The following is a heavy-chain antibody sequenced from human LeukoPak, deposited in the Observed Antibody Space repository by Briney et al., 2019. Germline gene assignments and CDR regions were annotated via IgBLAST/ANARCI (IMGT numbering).Heavy chain of an antibody. J-gene: IGHJ5*02. CDR2: TYYSTRWYK. CDR3: ARWLTT. Sequence: SQTLSLTCVISGDSVSNNSASWNWIRQSPSRGLEWLGRTYYSTRWYKDYAVSVKSRITINPDTSKNQFSLQLNSVTPEDTAVYYCARWLTTWGQGTRVCVSS. CDR1: GDSVSNNSAS. V-gene: IGHV6-1*01. D-gene: IGHD3-9*01.